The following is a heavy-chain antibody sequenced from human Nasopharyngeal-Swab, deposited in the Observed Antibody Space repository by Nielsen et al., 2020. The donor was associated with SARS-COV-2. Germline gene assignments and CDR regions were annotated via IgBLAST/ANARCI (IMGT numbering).Heavy chain of an antibody. D-gene: IGHD3-9*01. Sequence: GESLKISCAASGFTFSSYDMHWVRQATGKGLEWVSAIGTAGDTYYPGSVKGRFTISRDNSKNTLYLQMNSLRAEDTAVYYCARAGTYYDILTGYYKGGIDYWGQGTLVTVSS. CDR1: GFTFSSYD. CDR3: ARAGTYYDILTGYYKGGIDY. CDR2: IGTAGDT. V-gene: IGHV3-13*01. J-gene: IGHJ4*02.